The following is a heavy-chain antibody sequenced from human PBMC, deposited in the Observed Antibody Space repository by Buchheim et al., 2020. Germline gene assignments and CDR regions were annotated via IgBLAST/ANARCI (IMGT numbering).Heavy chain of an antibody. CDR2: IIPIFGTA. D-gene: IGHD3-3*01. Sequence: QVQLVQSGAEVKKPGSSVKVSCKASGGTFSSYAISWVRQAPGQGLEWMGGIIPIFGTANYAQKFQGRVTITADESTSTAYMELSSLRSEDTAVYYCARGGPANYDFWSGYYDGAFDYWGQGTL. CDR1: GGTFSSYA. J-gene: IGHJ4*02. V-gene: IGHV1-69*12. CDR3: ARGGPANYDFWSGYYDGAFDY.